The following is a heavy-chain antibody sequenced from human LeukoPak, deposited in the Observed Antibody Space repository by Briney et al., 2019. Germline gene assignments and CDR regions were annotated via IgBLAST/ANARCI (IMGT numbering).Heavy chain of an antibody. CDR3: AITYCGDRRCYGNNYYYYAMDV. V-gene: IGHV1-69*13. CDR1: GGTLSTYA. D-gene: IGHD2-21*01. J-gene: IGHJ6*02. Sequence: ASVKVSCKASGGTLSTYAISWVRQAPGQGLEWMGEIIPMVGTAHYAQKFQGRVTITADESTSTAYMELSSLRSEDTAVYYCAITYCGDRRCYGNNYYYYAMDVWGQGTTVTVSS. CDR2: IIPMVGTA.